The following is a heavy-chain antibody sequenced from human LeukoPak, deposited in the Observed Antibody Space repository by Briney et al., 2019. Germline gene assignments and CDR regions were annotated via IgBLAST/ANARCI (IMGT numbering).Heavy chain of an antibody. D-gene: IGHD1-26*01. CDR2: ISSSSSTI. CDR3: ARGGEWELLPHAFDI. CDR1: GFTFSSYS. Sequence: PGGSLRLSCAASGFTFSSYSMNWVRQAPGKGLEWVSYISSSSSTIYYADSVKGRFTISRDNAKNSLYLQMNSLRGEDTAVYYCARGGEWELLPHAFDIWGQGTMVTVSS. J-gene: IGHJ3*02. V-gene: IGHV3-48*01.